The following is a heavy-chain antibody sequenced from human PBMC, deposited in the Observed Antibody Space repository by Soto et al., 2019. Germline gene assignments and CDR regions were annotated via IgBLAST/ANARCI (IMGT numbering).Heavy chain of an antibody. CDR3: ARGRRYYCSSTSCYMGGDYYYYYMDV. CDR1: GGSFSGYY. CDR2: INHSGST. D-gene: IGHD2-2*02. Sequence: QVQLQQWGAGLLKPSETLSLTCAVYGGSFSGYYWSWIRQPPGKGLEWIGEINHSGSTNYNPSLKSRVTISVDTSKNQFSLKLSSVTTADTAVYHCARGRRYYCSSTSCYMGGDYYYYYMDVWGKGTTVTVSS. J-gene: IGHJ6*03. V-gene: IGHV4-34*01.